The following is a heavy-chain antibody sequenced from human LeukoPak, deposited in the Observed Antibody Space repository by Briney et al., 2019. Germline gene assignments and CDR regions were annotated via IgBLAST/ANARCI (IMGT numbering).Heavy chain of an antibody. V-gene: IGHV3-53*01. D-gene: IGHD2-2*02. J-gene: IGHJ4*02. CDR2: IYSGGST. CDR1: GFTFRNAW. Sequence: GGSLRLSCAASGFTFRNAWMSWVRQAPGQGLEWVSVIYSGGSTYYAGSVKGRFTTSRDNSNNTLYLQMNSLRAEDTAVYYCAKTEAPAAIRAGSDYWGQGTLVTVSS. CDR3: AKTEAPAAIRAGSDY.